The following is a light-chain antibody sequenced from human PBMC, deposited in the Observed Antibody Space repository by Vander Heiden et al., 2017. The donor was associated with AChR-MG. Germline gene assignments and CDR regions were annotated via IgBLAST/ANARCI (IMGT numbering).Light chain of an antibody. J-gene: IGKJ1*01. CDR3: QQRSNWPPNWT. CDR1: QSISSN. CDR2: DAS. V-gene: IGKV3-11*01. Sequence: ELVLTPSPATLSFSPGERATLSCRASQSISSNLAWYQQRPGQAPRLLSYDASNRASGTPARFRGSGSGTDFTRSISSLEPEDFAVYYWQQRSNWPPNWTFGQGTKLEIK.